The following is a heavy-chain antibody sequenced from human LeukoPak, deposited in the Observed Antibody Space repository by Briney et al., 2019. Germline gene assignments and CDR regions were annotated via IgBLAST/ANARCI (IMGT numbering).Heavy chain of an antibody. V-gene: IGHV3-53*01. CDR3: ARASRGGSGTIRRLNGLDY. CDR2: IYSGGST. D-gene: IGHD2-15*01. CDR1: GFTVSSNY. Sequence: PGGSLRLSCAASGFTVSSNYMSWVRRAPGKGLEWGSGIYSGGSTHYADSVKGRFTISRDTSKNTLSLQMNSLRTEDTAVYYCARASRGGSGTIRRLNGLDYWRQGALVTVSS. J-gene: IGHJ4*02.